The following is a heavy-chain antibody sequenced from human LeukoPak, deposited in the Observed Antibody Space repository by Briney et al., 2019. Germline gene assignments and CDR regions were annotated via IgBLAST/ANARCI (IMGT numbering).Heavy chain of an antibody. J-gene: IGHJ3*02. Sequence: PGGSLRLSCAASGFISSSYGMHWVRQAPGKGLEWVALIRYDGSNKYYADSVKGRFTISRDNSKNTLYLQMNSLRAEDTAVYYCANEMRLWVTSAAFEIWGQGTMVTVSS. V-gene: IGHV3-30*02. CDR3: ANEMRLWVTSAAFEI. CDR1: GFISSSYG. CDR2: IRYDGSNK. D-gene: IGHD2-21*02.